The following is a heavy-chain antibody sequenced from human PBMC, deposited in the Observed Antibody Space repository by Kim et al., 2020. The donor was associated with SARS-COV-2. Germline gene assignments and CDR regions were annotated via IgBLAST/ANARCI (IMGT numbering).Heavy chain of an antibody. D-gene: IGHD4-17*01. Sequence: YVDSVKGRFTISSDTAKNSLYLQMNSLRAEDTAVYYCARVYGDYDYYFDYWGQGTLVTVSS. J-gene: IGHJ4*02. V-gene: IGHV3-7*04. CDR3: ARVYGDYDYYFDY.